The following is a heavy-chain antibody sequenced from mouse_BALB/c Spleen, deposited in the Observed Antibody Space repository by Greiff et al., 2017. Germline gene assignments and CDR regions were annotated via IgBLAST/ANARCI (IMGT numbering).Heavy chain of an antibody. CDR3: ARGYYFDY. D-gene: IGHD2-2*01. J-gene: IGHJ2*01. CDR1: GYSFTGYF. V-gene: IGHV1-20*02. CDR2: INPYNGDT. Sequence: VQLQQSGPELVKPGASVKISCKASGYSFTGYFMNWVMQSHGKSLEWIGRINPYNGDTFYNQKFKGKATLTVDKSSSTAHMELRSLASEDSAVYYCARGYYFDYWGQGTTLTVSS.